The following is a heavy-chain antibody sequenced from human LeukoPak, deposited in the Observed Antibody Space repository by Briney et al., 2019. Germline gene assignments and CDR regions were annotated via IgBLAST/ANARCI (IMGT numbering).Heavy chain of an antibody. J-gene: IGHJ4*02. CDR2: INDSGST. CDR1: GGSFSVYY. Sequence: SETLSLTCAAYGGSFSVYYWSWIRQPPGKGLEWIGEINDSGSTNYNPSLKSRVTISVDTSKNQFSLNLSSVTAADTAMYYCARAVGTSRNFFDYWGRGALVTVSS. V-gene: IGHV4-34*01. D-gene: IGHD4-23*01. CDR3: ARAVGTSRNFFDY.